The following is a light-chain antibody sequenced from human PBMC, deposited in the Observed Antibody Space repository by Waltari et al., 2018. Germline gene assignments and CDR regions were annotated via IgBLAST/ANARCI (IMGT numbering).Light chain of an antibody. CDR2: GAS. V-gene: IGKV1-12*01. CDR3: QQVNSFPPT. J-gene: IGKJ1*01. Sequence: DIQMTQSPSSVSASLGDRVTITCRASQGIGTWLAWYQQKPGKAPKVLIYGASTLLTGVPSRFSGSGSGTEFTLTITGLQPEDFATYFCQQVNSFPPTFGLGTRVEV. CDR1: QGIGTW.